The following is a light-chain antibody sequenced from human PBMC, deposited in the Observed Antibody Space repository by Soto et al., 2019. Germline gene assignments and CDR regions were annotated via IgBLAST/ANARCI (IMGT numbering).Light chain of an antibody. V-gene: IGKV3-11*01. CDR1: QALNTR. Sequence: EIVLTQSPATLSAFPGDRVTLSCRASQALNTRLAWYQHKPGQAPRLLIYLTSNRAAGVPARFSAWGSETDFTLTISDVEPEDFAVYYCHQRQSWPRTFGQGTKVDNQ. CDR2: LTS. J-gene: IGKJ1*01. CDR3: HQRQSWPRT.